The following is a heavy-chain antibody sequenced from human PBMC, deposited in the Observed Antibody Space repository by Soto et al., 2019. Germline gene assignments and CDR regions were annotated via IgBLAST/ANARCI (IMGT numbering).Heavy chain of an antibody. D-gene: IGHD2-2*01. V-gene: IGHV1-18*01. Sequence: QVHLVQSEGEVKKPGASVKVSCKTSGYTFSDYGVSWVRQAPGQGLEWMGWINTFNGNTKYEQKLQGRVTLSIDTLTRTVFLELTSLKFDDAAVYYCARGFIPENYWGQGTRVTVSS. CDR1: GYTFSDYG. CDR3: ARGFIPENY. J-gene: IGHJ4*02. CDR2: INTFNGNT.